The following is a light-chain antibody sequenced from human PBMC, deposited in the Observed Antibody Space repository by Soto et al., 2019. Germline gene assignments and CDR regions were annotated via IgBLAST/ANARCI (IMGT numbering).Light chain of an antibody. CDR2: TAS. V-gene: IGKV3-20*01. CDR3: QQYGAAPLT. J-gene: IGKJ4*01. Sequence: EIVLTQSPGILSLSPGERATLSCRASRSVPSSYLAWYQQKPGQAPRLLIFTASTRATGIPDRFSGSGFETDFTLTISRLEPEDSAVYYCQQYGAAPLTFGGGAKVEI. CDR1: RSVPSSY.